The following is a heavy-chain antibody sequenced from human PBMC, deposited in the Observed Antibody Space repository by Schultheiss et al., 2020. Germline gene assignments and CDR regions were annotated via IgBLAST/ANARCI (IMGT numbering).Heavy chain of an antibody. V-gene: IGHV1-18*01. J-gene: IGHJ6*02. CDR3: ARDRGATIYFSPRRGYYGMDV. CDR1: GGTFSSYA. D-gene: IGHD5-12*01. CDR2: ISAYNGNT. Sequence: ASVKVSCKASGGTFSSYAISWVRQAPGQGLEWMGWISAYNGNTNYAQKLQGRVTMTTDTSTSTAYVELSSLRSEDTAVYYCARDRGATIYFSPRRGYYGMDVWGQGTTVTVSS.